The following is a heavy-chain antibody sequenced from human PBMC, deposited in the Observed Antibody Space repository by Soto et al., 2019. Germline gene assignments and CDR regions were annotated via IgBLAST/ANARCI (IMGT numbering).Heavy chain of an antibody. CDR1: GGSISSGDYY. Sequence: SETLSLTCTVSGGSISSGDYYWSCIRQPPGKGLEWIGYIYYSGSTYYNPSLKSRVTISVDTSKNQFSLKLSSVTAADTAVYYCARDPGGSGMDVWGQGTTVTVSS. V-gene: IGHV4-30-4*01. CDR3: ARDPGGSGMDV. D-gene: IGHD3-10*01. J-gene: IGHJ6*02. CDR2: IYYSGST.